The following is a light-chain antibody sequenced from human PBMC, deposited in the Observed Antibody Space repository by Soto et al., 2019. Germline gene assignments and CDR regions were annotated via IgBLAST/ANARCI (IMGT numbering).Light chain of an antibody. CDR1: QRIDNNY. Sequence: EIVLTHSPGTLSLSPGERATLSCRASQRIDNNYLAWYQQKLGQAPRLVIYGASTRATDIPDRFSASGSGTDLTLTISRLEPEDFAVYYCQQYSRAPLTFGQGTKVDIK. V-gene: IGKV3-20*01. J-gene: IGKJ1*01. CDR3: QQYSRAPLT. CDR2: GAS.